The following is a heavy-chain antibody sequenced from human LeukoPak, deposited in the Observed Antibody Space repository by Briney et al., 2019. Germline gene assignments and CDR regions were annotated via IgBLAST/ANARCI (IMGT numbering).Heavy chain of an antibody. V-gene: IGHV3-74*01. CDR3: VRDLILVWTPGDDFDF. J-gene: IGHJ4*02. CDR2: INEDATTI. D-gene: IGHD3-16*01. CDR1: GFAFSAYW. Sequence: PGGSLRLSCAASGFAFSAYWMHWVRQAPGKGLEWVSRINEDATTITYADSVKGRFIISRDNSKKSLYLQMNNVRAEEKAVYYCVRDLILVWTPGDDFDFWGAGTLVIVS.